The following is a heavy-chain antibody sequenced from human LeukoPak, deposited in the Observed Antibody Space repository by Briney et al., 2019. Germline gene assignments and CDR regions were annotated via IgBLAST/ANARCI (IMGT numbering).Heavy chain of an antibody. D-gene: IGHD3-22*01. CDR2: IDWDDK. J-gene: IGHJ4*02. V-gene: IGHV2-70*11. CDR3: ARMTPSSGSI. CDR1: GFSLSTSGMC. Sequence: SGPALVKPTQTLTLTCTFSGFSLSTSGMCVSWIRQPPGKALEWLARIDWDDKYYSTSLKTRLTISKDTSKNQVVLTMTNMDPVETATYYCARMTPSSGSIWGQGTLVTVSS.